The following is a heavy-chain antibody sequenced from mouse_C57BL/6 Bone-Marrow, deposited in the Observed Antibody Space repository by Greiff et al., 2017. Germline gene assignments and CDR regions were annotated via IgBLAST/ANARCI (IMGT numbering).Heavy chain of an antibody. V-gene: IGHV5-9-1*02. CDR2: ISSGGDYI. CDR1: GFTFSSYA. J-gene: IGHJ4*01. D-gene: IGHD2-5*01. Sequence: EVKLMESGEGLVKPGGSLKLSCAASGFTFSSYAMSWVRQTPEKRLEWVAYISSGGDYIYYADTVKGRFTISRDNARNTLYLQMSSLKSEDTAMYYCTRDNSNYPYAMDYWGQGTSVTVSS. CDR3: TRDNSNYPYAMDY.